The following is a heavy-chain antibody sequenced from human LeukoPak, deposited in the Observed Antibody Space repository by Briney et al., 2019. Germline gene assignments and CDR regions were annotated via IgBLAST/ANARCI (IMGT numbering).Heavy chain of an antibody. CDR2: ISSSSSTI. Sequence: GGSLRFSCAASGFTFSNYAMNWVRQAPGKGLEWVSYISSSSSTIYYADSMKGRFTISRDNAKNSLYLRMNSLRDEDTAVYYCKGSSWYNYYYMDVWGKGTTVTVSS. CDR1: GFTFSNYA. J-gene: IGHJ6*03. CDR3: KGSSWYNYYYMDV. V-gene: IGHV3-48*02. D-gene: IGHD6-13*01.